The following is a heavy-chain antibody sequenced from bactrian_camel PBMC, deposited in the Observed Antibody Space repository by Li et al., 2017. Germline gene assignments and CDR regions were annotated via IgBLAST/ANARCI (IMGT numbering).Heavy chain of an antibody. CDR1: GSSYNT. CDR3: ATDPYGGSWTRADFGY. Sequence: HVQLVESGGGSVQAGGSLKLSCSASGSSYNTMAWFRQAPGKEREGVASIYTSSGKTYYADSVEGRFTISRNNAKNTLYLQMNSLKTEDTAVHYCATDPYGGSWTRADFGYWGQGTQVTVS. J-gene: IGHJ6*01. CDR2: IYTSSGKT. V-gene: IGHV3S1*01. D-gene: IGHD6*01.